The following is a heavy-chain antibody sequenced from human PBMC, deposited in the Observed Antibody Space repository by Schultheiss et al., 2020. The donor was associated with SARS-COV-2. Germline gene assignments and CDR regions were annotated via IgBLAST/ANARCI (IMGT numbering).Heavy chain of an antibody. CDR2: IYSGGST. CDR3: ATHYYDSSGLYFDY. CDR1: GFTFSSYA. V-gene: IGHV3-66*02. Sequence: GGSLRLSCAASGFTFSSYAMSWVRQAPGKGLEWVSVIYSGGSTYYADSVKGRFTISRDNSKNTLYLQMNSLRAEDTAVYYCATHYYDSSGLYFDYWGQGTLVTVSS. D-gene: IGHD3-22*01. J-gene: IGHJ4*02.